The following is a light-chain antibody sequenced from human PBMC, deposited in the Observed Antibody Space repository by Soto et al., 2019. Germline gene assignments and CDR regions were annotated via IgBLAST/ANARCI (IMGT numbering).Light chain of an antibody. CDR2: GAS. Sequence: EIVMPQSPATLSVSPVERATLSCRASQSVSSNLAWYQQKPGQAPRLLIYGASTRATGIPARFSGSVSGTEFTLTVSILPSEDLGVYYCQQYNNWPPLTFGGGKKVEIK. CDR3: QQYNNWPPLT. CDR1: QSVSSN. J-gene: IGKJ4*01. V-gene: IGKV3-15*01.